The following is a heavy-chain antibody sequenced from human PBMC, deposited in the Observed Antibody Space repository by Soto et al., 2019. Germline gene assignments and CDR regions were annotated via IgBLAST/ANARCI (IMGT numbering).Heavy chain of an antibody. CDR1: GFTFSSYA. D-gene: IGHD1-7*01. CDR3: AKHMLERKNWHCGPLDY. CDR2: ISGSGGST. J-gene: IGHJ4*02. Sequence: GGSLRLSCAASGFTFSSYAMSWVRQAPGKGLEWVSAISGSGGSTYYADSVKGRFTISRDNSKNTLYLQMNSLRAEDTAVYYCAKHMLERKNWHCGPLDYSGQRTLVTVSS. V-gene: IGHV3-23*01.